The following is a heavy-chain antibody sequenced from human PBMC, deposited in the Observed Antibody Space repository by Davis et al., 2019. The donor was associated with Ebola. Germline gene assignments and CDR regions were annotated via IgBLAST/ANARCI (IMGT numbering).Heavy chain of an antibody. D-gene: IGHD3-3*01. J-gene: IGHJ6*02. Sequence: GESLKISCAASGFTFSSYAMSWVRQAPGKGLEWVSAISGSGGSTYYADSVKGRFTISRDNSKNTLYLQMNSLRAEDTAVYYCARFVRWSGHGMDVWGQGTTVTVSS. CDR1: GFTFSSYA. CDR2: ISGSGGST. V-gene: IGHV3-23*01. CDR3: ARFVRWSGHGMDV.